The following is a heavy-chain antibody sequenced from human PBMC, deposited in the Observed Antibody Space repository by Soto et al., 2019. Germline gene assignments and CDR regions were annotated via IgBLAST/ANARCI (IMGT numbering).Heavy chain of an antibody. J-gene: IGHJ4*02. CDR2: IKEDGSEK. CDR1: GFTLSYYW. CDR3: ARDCSGGSCQY. Sequence: EVQLMESGGGLVQPGGSLRLSCAASGFTLSYYWMSWVRQAPGKGLEWVANIKEDGSEKYYVDSVKGRLTISRNNAQNSVFLQMNGLRAEDTAFYYCARDCSGGSCQYWGQGPLVTVSS. D-gene: IGHD2-15*01. V-gene: IGHV3-7*01.